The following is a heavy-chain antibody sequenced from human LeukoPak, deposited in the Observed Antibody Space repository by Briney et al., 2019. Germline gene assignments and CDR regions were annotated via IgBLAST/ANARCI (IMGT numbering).Heavy chain of an antibody. CDR1: RGSISTFS. J-gene: IGHJ4*02. V-gene: IGHV4-59*01. Sequence: PSETLSLTCTVSRGSISTFSWTWVRQSPGKGLEWIGSIYSSTTNFNPSFKSRVAMSVDTSKNQFSLRLNSVTTADSAVYYCARDTTVASGMQFWGQGTLVTVSS. D-gene: IGHD4-23*01. CDR3: ARDTTVASGMQF. CDR2: IYSSTT.